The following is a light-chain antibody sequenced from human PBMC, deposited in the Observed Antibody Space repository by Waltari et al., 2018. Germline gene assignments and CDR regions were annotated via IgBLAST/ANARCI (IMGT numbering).Light chain of an antibody. V-gene: IGLV3-21*02. J-gene: IGLJ2*01. CDR2: DDN. Sequence: SYVVTQAPSVSLAPGQTARITCVEDKIVSKSVHWYLQRPGEAPLLVVFDDNKRPSGIPGRLSGTNSGNTATLIISRVEAGDEADYFCQVWDNDSDHVVFGGGTKLTVL. CDR1: KIVSKS. CDR3: QVWDNDSDHVV.